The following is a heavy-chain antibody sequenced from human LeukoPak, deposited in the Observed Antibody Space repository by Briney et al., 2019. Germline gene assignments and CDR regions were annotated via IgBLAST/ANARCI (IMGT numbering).Heavy chain of an antibody. V-gene: IGHV3-33*03. CDR3: ASSSHYDSSGLTDY. Sequence: GGSLRLSCAASGFTFSSYGMHWVRQAPGKGLEWVAVIWYDGSNKYYADSVKGRFTISRDNAKNSLYLQMNSLRAEDTAVYYCASSSHYDSSGLTDYWGQGTLVTVSS. D-gene: IGHD3-22*01. CDR1: GFTFSSYG. CDR2: IWYDGSNK. J-gene: IGHJ4*02.